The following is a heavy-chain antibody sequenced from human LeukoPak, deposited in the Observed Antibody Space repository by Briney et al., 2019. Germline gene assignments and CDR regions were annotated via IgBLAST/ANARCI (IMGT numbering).Heavy chain of an antibody. D-gene: IGHD3-10*01. CDR2: ISSSGTTI. CDR1: GFTFSSYE. CDR3: AKYDMVRGVNVDY. J-gene: IGHJ4*02. V-gene: IGHV3-48*03. Sequence: GGSLRLSCAASGFTFSSYEMNWVRQAPGKGLEWVSCISSSGTTIYYADSVKGRFTISRDSAKNSLYLQMNSLRAEDTAVYYCAKYDMVRGVNVDYWGQGTLVTVSP.